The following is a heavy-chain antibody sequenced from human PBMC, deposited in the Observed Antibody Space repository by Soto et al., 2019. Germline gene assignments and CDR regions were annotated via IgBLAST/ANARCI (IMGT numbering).Heavy chain of an antibody. V-gene: IGHV1-18*01. CDR1: GYTFTSYG. CDR3: ARGFRVAATRWWFDP. D-gene: IGHD2-15*01. Sequence: ASVKVSCKASGYTFTSYGISWVRQAPGQGLEWMGWISTYNGNTNYAQKLQGRDTMTTDTSTSTAYMELRSLRSDDTAVYYCARGFRVAATRWWFDPWGQGTLVTVSS. J-gene: IGHJ5*02. CDR2: ISTYNGNT.